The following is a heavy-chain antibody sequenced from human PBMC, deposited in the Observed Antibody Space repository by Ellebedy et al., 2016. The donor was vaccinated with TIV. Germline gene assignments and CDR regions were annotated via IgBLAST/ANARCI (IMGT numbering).Heavy chain of an antibody. CDR2: ISWNSGSV. Sequence: GGSLRLSXAASGFNFDDYAMHWVRQASGKDLEWVSGISWNSGSVNYADSVKGRFTISRDNVNDSLHLQMNSLRPEDTAFYYCVKDKSVSGFSFWFFDLWGRGTLVTVSS. CDR3: VKDKSVSGFSFWFFDL. CDR1: GFNFDDYA. V-gene: IGHV3-9*01. D-gene: IGHD3-22*01. J-gene: IGHJ2*01.